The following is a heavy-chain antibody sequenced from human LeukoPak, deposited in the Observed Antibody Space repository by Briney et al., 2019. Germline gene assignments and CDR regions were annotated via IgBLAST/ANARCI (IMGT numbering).Heavy chain of an antibody. V-gene: IGHV4-59*11. CDR3: ARLVGGRAWYYFDY. Sequence: KPSETLSLTCAVSGGSISGHYWGWIRQPPGKGLEYIGYINYSGSTNYNPSLKSRLTISVDTSKNQFSLRLSSVTATDSAVYFCARLVGGRAWYYFDYWGQGSLVTLSS. CDR2: INYSGST. D-gene: IGHD6-19*01. CDR1: GGSISGHY. J-gene: IGHJ4*02.